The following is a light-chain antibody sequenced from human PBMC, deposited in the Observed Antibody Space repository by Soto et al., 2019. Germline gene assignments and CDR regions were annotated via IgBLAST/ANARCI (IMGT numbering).Light chain of an antibody. Sequence: EIVLTQSPGTLSLSPGERATLACRASQSVSSRDLAWYQQTPGQAPSPLIYGASSRATGIPDRFSGSGSGTDVTLTISRLEPEDCAVYYCRQYGSSPYTFGQGTKLEIK. V-gene: IGKV3-20*01. CDR2: GAS. CDR1: QSVSSRD. CDR3: RQYGSSPYT. J-gene: IGKJ2*01.